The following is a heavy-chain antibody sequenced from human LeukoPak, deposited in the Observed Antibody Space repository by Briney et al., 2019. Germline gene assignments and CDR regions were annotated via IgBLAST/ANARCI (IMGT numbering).Heavy chain of an antibody. CDR3: ARVVDCSSTSCYLDAFDI. CDR2: IYYSGST. D-gene: IGHD2-2*01. J-gene: IGHJ3*02. V-gene: IGHV4-59*01. Sequence: PSETLSLTCTASGGSISSYYWSWIRQPPGKGLEWIGYIYYSGSTNYNPSLKSRVTISVDTSKNQFSLKLSSVTAADTAVYYCARVVDCSSTSCYLDAFDIWGQGTMVTVSS. CDR1: GGSISSYY.